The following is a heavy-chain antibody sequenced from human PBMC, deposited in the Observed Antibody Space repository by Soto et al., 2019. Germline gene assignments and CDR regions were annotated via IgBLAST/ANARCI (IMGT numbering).Heavy chain of an antibody. J-gene: IGHJ4*02. V-gene: IGHV3-53*01. CDR2: LYSGGTT. CDR3: ARGLYDSGSFYFDF. CDR1: GFNFIRKY. D-gene: IGHD3-10*01. Sequence: EVQLVESGGGLIQPGGSLRLSCAASGFNFIRKYMIWVRQAPGKGLEWVSILYSGGTTYYADSVKGRFTISRDTSENTLYLQMNSLRVEDTAVYYCARGLYDSGSFYFDFWGQGTLVTVSS.